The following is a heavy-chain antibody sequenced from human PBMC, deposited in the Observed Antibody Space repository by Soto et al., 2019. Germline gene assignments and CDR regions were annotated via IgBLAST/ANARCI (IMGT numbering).Heavy chain of an antibody. J-gene: IGHJ6*02. V-gene: IGHV3-23*01. CDR2: SSGSGDLR. CDR3: ANTRVTTTVYRTTWDGLDV. Sequence: LLESGGTLVQPGASLRLSCVTSGFTFSSYAMSWVRQAPGKGLEWVAGSSGSGDLRYAESVNGRLTISRDNSKKKLYLEMSSLRVEDTAVYYCANTRVTTTVYRTTWDGLDVWGQGTTVTVSS. CDR1: GFTFSSYA. D-gene: IGHD1-1*01.